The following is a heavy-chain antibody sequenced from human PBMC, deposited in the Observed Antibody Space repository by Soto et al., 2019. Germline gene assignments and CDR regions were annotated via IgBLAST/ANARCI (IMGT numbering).Heavy chain of an antibody. CDR2: IVVGSGNT. Sequence: QMQLVQSGPEVKKPGTSVKVSCKASGFTFTSSAVQWVRQARGQRLEWIGWIVVGSGNTNYAQKFQERVTITRDMSTSTAYMELSSLRSEDTAVYYCAACLSHLLYYYYGMDVWGQGTTVTVSS. CDR3: AACLSHLLYYYYGMDV. V-gene: IGHV1-58*01. CDR1: GFTFTSSA. J-gene: IGHJ6*02.